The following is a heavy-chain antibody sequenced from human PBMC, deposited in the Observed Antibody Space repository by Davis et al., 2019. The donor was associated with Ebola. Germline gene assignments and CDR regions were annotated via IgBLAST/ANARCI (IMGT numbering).Heavy chain of an antibody. D-gene: IGHD3-16*01. V-gene: IGHV3-53*01. CDR1: GFTVATYY. CDR3: TRDFDWDGGY. J-gene: IGHJ4*02. Sequence: GGSLRLSCAASGFTVATYYMSWVRQAPGKGLEWVSVLYSGGYTDYADSVKGRFTISRDNAKNTLYLEMNSLRAEDTAVYYCTRDFDWDGGYWGQGTLVTVSS. CDR2: LYSGGYT.